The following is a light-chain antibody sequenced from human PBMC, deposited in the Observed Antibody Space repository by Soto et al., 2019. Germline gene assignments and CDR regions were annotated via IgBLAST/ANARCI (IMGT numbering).Light chain of an antibody. CDR2: DAS. Sequence: IRMPPSPSSFSASTGDRVSITCRATQDIGTYLAWYQQIPGKAPKLLIYDASTLQTGVPSRFSGSGSGTDFTLTISYLQSEDFGTYYCQQFYNYPRTFGQGTKV. V-gene: IGKV1-8*01. CDR1: QDIGTY. J-gene: IGKJ1*01. CDR3: QQFYNYPRT.